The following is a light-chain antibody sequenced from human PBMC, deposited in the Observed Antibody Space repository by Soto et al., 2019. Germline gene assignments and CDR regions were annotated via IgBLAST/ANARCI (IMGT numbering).Light chain of an antibody. CDR3: SSYAGNNNLV. V-gene: IGLV2-8*01. Sequence: QSALTQPPSASGSPGQSVTISCTGASSDVGGYNYVSWYQQHPGKAPKLMIYEVNKRPSGVPDRFSGSKSGNTASLTVSGLQAEDEDDYYCSSYAGNNNLVFGGGTKLTVL. J-gene: IGLJ2*01. CDR2: EVN. CDR1: SSDVGGYNY.